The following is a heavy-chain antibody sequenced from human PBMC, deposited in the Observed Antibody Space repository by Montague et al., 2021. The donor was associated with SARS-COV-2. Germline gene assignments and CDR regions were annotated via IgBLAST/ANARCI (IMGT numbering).Heavy chain of an antibody. CDR3: ARGTPGY. D-gene: IGHD2-2*03. CDR1: GGSISNYY. J-gene: IGHJ4*02. V-gene: IGHV4-59*01. CDR2: INYSGST. Sequence: SETLSLTCAVYGGSISNYYWSWIRQPPGRGLEWIGRINYSGSTKYNPSLKSRVTISLDTSKNQFSLKLSSVTAADTAVYYCARGTPGYWGQGTLVTVSS.